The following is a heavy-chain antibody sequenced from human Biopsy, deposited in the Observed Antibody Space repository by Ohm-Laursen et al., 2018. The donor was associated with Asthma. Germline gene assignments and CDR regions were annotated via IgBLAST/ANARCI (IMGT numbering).Heavy chain of an antibody. D-gene: IGHD2-2*01. V-gene: IGHV1-69*13. Sequence: SVKVSCKSLGGTFNTYVIGWVRQAPGQGLEWMGGVNSVFGTTTYPQKFQDRVTITADDSTSTVYMEMSSLRSEDTAVYYCARKAGSCISRTCYSLDFWGQGTLVTVSS. CDR3: ARKAGSCISRTCYSLDF. CDR1: GGTFNTYV. CDR2: VNSVFGTT. J-gene: IGHJ4*02.